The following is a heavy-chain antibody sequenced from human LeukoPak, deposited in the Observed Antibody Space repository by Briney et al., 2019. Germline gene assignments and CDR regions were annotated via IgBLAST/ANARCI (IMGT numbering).Heavy chain of an antibody. CDR3: AKDREVTMVRGVLDY. J-gene: IGHJ4*02. CDR1: GFTFSSYA. V-gene: IGHV3-23*01. CDR2: ISGNGGST. Sequence: QPGGSLRLSCAASGFTFSSYAMSWVRQAPGKGLEWVSAISGNGGSTYYADSVKGRFTISRDNSKNTLYLQMNSLRAEDTAVYYCAKDREVTMVRGVLDYWGQGTLVTVSS. D-gene: IGHD3-10*01.